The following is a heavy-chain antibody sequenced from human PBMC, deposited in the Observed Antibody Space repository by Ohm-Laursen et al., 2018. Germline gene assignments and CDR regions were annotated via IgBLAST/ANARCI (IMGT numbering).Heavy chain of an antibody. V-gene: IGHV3-48*01. Sequence: SLRLSCAASGFTFSSYSMNWVRQAPGKGLGWVSYISSSSSTIYYADSVKGRFTISRDNAKNSLYLQMNSLRAEDTAVYYCAISGSSLDAFDIWGQGTMVTVSS. CDR2: ISSSSSTI. J-gene: IGHJ3*02. D-gene: IGHD1-26*01. CDR1: GFTFSSYS. CDR3: AISGSSLDAFDI.